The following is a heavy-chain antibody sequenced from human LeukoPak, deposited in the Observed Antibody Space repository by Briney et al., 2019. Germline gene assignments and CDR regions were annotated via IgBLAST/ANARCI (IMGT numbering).Heavy chain of an antibody. CDR1: GFTFSNYA. CDR3: AKGYSGSSPDY. J-gene: IGHJ4*02. D-gene: IGHD1-26*01. Sequence: GGSLRLSCAASGFTFSNYAFHWVRQAPGKGLEWVAIISYDAIDKYYADSVKGRFTISRDNSKNTLYLQMNSLRAEDTAVYYCAKGYSGSSPDYWGQGTLVTVSS. V-gene: IGHV3-30*18. CDR2: ISYDAIDK.